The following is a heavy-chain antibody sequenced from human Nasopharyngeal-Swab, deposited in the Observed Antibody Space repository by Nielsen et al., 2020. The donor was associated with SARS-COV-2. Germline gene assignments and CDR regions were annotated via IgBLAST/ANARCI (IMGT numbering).Heavy chain of an antibody. CDR1: GYTFTSYG. Sequence: ASVKVSCKASGYTFTSYGISWVRQAPGQGLEWMGWISAYNGNTNYAQKLQGRVTMTTDTSTSTAYMELRSLRSDDTAVYYCARNIGGSGSYYKPAWFDPWGQGTLVTVSS. CDR3: ARNIGGSGSYYKPAWFDP. V-gene: IGHV1-18*04. D-gene: IGHD3-10*01. CDR2: ISAYNGNT. J-gene: IGHJ5*02.